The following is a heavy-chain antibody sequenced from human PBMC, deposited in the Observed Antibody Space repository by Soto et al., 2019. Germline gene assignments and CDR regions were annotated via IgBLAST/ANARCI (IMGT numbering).Heavy chain of an antibody. CDR2: FYTSGST. CDR3: VRTALGINWFDP. V-gene: IGHV4-4*07. D-gene: IGHD6-13*01. Sequence: PSETLSLTCTVSGGSISSYYWSWIRQPAGKGLEWIGRFYTSGSTKYNPALKGRVTMSVDTSKNQFSLKLSSVTAADTAVYYCVRTALGINWFDPWGQGTPVTVSS. CDR1: GGSISSYY. J-gene: IGHJ5*02.